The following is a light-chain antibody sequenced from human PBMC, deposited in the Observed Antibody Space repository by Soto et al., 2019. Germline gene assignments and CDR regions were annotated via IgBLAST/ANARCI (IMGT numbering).Light chain of an antibody. V-gene: IGKV3-15*01. CDR1: QSVSSN. Sequence: EIVMTQSPATLSVSPGERATLSCRASQSVSSNLAWSKQKPGQAPRLLNYGAYPRATGIPARFSGSGSGTEFTLTIANLQDEDFAGYYCQQYKNGPPIFPFGPETKLHIK. J-gene: IGKJ3*01. CDR3: QQYKNGPPIFP. CDR2: GAY.